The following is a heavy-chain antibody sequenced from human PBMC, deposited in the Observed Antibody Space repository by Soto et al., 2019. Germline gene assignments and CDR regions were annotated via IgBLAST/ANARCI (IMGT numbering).Heavy chain of an antibody. D-gene: IGHD2-15*01. CDR2: INPSGGST. CDR3: ARASGGGDAFAI. J-gene: IGHJ3*02. Sequence: QVQLVQSGAEVKKPGDSVKVSCKTSGYTFTSYYMHWVRQAPGQGLEWMGIINPSGGSTSYAQNFQGRVTMTRDTSTSTVYMELSSLRSDDTAVYYCARASGGGDAFAIWGQGTMVTVSS. V-gene: IGHV1-46*01. CDR1: GYTFTSYY.